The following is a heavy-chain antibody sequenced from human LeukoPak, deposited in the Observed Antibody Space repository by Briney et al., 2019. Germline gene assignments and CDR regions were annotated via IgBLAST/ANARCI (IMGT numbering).Heavy chain of an antibody. V-gene: IGHV3-23*01. J-gene: IGHJ4*02. CDR2: ISGSGDSI. D-gene: IGHD1-26*01. CDR3: ARKGQLVGLEY. Sequence: PGGSLRLSCAASGFTFSSYAMSWVRQAPGKGLEWVSAISGSGDSIQYADSVKGRFTISTDSSKMTLYLQMNSLRAEDTAVYYCARKGQLVGLEYWGQGTLVTVSS. CDR1: GFTFSSYA.